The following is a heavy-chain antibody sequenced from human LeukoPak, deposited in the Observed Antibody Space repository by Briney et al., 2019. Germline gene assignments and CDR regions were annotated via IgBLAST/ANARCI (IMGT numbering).Heavy chain of an antibody. J-gene: IGHJ4*02. Sequence: SVKVSCKASGGTFSSYAISWVRQAPGQGLEWMGRIIPILGIANYAQKFQGRVTITADKSTSTAYMELSSLRSEDTAVYYCAVDYEGYHFDYWGQGTLVTVSS. CDR2: IIPILGIA. CDR1: GGTFSSYA. CDR3: AVDYEGYHFDY. D-gene: IGHD4-17*01. V-gene: IGHV1-69*04.